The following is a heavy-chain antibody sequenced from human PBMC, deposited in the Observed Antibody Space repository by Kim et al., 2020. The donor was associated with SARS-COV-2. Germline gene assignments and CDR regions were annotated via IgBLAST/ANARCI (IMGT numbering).Heavy chain of an antibody. Sequence: KFYAGSVKGRFTISRDNSKNTLYLQMNSLGAADTAVYYCARGGGDSDDAFDIWGQGTMVTVSS. J-gene: IGHJ3*02. D-gene: IGHD2-21*02. V-gene: IGHV3-33*01. CDR2: K. CDR3: ARGGGDSDDAFDI.